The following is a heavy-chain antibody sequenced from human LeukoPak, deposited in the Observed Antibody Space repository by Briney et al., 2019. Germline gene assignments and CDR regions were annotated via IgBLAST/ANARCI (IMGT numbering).Heavy chain of an antibody. V-gene: IGHV4-39*01. Sequence: SETLSLTCTVSGGSISSNNYYWGWIRQPPGKGLEWIGSIYYSGSTYYNPSLKSRATISVDTSKNQFSLKLNSVTAADTAVYYCARLSYSSRAWFDPWGQGTLVSVSS. CDR1: GGSISSNNYY. D-gene: IGHD6-13*01. J-gene: IGHJ5*02. CDR2: IYYSGST. CDR3: ARLSYSSRAWFDP.